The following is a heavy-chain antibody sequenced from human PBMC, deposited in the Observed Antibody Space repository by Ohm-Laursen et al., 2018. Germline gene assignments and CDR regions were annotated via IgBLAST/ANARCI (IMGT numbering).Heavy chain of an antibody. V-gene: IGHV3-7*01. Sequence: SLRLSCTASGFTFSSYAMSWVRQAPGKGLEWVANIKQDGSEKYYVDSVKGRFTVSRDNAKNSLYLQMNSLRVEDTAFYYCARDRDGGYSFAYWGQGILVTVSS. J-gene: IGHJ4*02. D-gene: IGHD1-1*01. CDR1: GFTFSSYA. CDR3: ARDRDGGYSFAY. CDR2: IKQDGSEK.